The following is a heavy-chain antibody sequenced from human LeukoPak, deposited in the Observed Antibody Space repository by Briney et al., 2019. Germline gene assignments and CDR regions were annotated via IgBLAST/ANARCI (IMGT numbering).Heavy chain of an antibody. J-gene: IGHJ4*02. D-gene: IGHD5-24*01. CDR3: ARFIGDGYNFVDY. V-gene: IGHV4-30-4*01. Sequence: SETLSLTCTVSGGSISSGDYYWSWIRQPPGKGLEWIGYIYYSGSTYYNPSLKSRVTIPVDTSKNQFSLKLSSVTAADTAVYYCARFIGDGYNFVDYWGQGTLVTVSS. CDR1: GGSISSGDYY. CDR2: IYYSGST.